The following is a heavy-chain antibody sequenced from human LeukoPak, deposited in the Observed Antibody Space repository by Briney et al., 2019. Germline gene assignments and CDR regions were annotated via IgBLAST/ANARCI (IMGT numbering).Heavy chain of an antibody. V-gene: IGHV1-69*13. Sequence: GASVKVSCKASGGTFSSYAISWVRQAPGQGLEWMGGIIPIFGTANYAQKFQGRVTITADESTSTAYMELSSLRSDDTAVYYCARGIAAANYDYWGQGTLVTVSS. CDR2: IIPIFGTA. CDR1: GGTFSSYA. CDR3: ARGIAAANYDY. J-gene: IGHJ4*02. D-gene: IGHD6-13*01.